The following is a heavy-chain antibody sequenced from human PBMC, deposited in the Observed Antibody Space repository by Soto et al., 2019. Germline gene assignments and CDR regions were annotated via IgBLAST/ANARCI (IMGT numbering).Heavy chain of an antibody. Sequence: ASVKVSCKASGYTFSDFDINWLRQAAGQGPEWMGWMNAKSGDTFSAQRLQGKFNMTWDTSLSTAYMEVGSLTSDDAAIYYCARGNPFSSAGFDVWGHGTTVAVSS. V-gene: IGHV1-8*01. CDR1: GYTFSDFD. J-gene: IGHJ6*02. CDR3: ARGNPFSSAGFDV. D-gene: IGHD5-12*01. CDR2: MNAKSGDT.